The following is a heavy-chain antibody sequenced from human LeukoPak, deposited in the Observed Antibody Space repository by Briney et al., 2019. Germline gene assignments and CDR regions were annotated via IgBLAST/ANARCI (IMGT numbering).Heavy chain of an antibody. CDR2: ISSSSSYI. CDR1: GFTFSSYA. V-gene: IGHV3-21*01. Sequence: GGSLRLSCAASGFTFSSYAMNWVRQAPGKGLEWVSSISSSSSYIYYADSVKGRFTISRDNAKNSLYLQMNSLRPEDTALYYCAKVGVRGVSTNWFDPWGQGTPVTV. D-gene: IGHD3-10*01. CDR3: AKVGVRGVSTNWFDP. J-gene: IGHJ5*02.